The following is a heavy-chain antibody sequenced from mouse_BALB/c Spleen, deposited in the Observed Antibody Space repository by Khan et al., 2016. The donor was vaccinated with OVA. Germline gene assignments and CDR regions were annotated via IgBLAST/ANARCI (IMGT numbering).Heavy chain of an antibody. Sequence: EVQLLETGGGFMQPGGSLKLSCATSGFTFTDYYMYWVRQTPERRLEWVAYISNHGTTPYYPDTVRGRFTISRDNAKNTLYLQMSRLKSEDTAMYYCAREGAGGGLAYWGQGTLVTVSA. CDR1: GFTFTDYY. CDR3: AREGAGGGLAY. CDR2: ISNHGTTP. D-gene: IGHD1-1*02. J-gene: IGHJ3*01. V-gene: IGHV5-12*02.